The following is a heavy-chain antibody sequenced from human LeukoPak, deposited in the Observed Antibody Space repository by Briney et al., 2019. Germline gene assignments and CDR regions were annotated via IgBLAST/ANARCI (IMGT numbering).Heavy chain of an antibody. J-gene: IGHJ4*02. Sequence: SETLSLTCIVSGGSISSSSYSWGWIRQPPGKGLEWIATIYYDGSTYYNPSLKSRVSISVDTSENQFSLKLSSVTAADTAVYYCARHFVGYCGSTSCSALYFDYWGQGTLVTASS. D-gene: IGHD2-2*01. V-gene: IGHV4-39*01. CDR2: IYYDGST. CDR3: ARHFVGYCGSTSCSALYFDY. CDR1: GGSISSSSYS.